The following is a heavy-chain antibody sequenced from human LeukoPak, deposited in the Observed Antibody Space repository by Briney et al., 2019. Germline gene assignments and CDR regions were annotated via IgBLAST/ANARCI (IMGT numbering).Heavy chain of an antibody. CDR1: GFTFSSYG. CDR2: IWYDGSNK. J-gene: IGHJ6*03. Sequence: GGSLRLSCAASGFTFSSYGMHWVRQAPGKGLEWVAVIWYDGSNKYYADSVKGRFTISRDNSKNTLYLQMNSLRAEDTAVYYCAGVQGTVYYYYMDVWGKGTTVTVSS. V-gene: IGHV3-33*01. CDR3: AGVQGTVYYYYMDV. D-gene: IGHD4-17*01.